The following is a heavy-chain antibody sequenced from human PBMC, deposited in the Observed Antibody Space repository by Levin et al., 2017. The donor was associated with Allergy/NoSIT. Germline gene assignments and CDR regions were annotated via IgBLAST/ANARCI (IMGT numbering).Heavy chain of an antibody. D-gene: IGHD5-18*01. CDR2: ISAYNGNT. J-gene: IGHJ4*02. Sequence: ASVKVSCKASGYTFTSYGISWVRQAPGQGLEWMGWISAYNGNTNYAQKLQGRVTMTTDTSTSTAYMELRSLRSDDTAVYYCARDSVGYSYGYLSDYWGQGTLVTVSS. CDR3: ARDSVGYSYGYLSDY. CDR1: GYTFTSYG. V-gene: IGHV1-18*01.